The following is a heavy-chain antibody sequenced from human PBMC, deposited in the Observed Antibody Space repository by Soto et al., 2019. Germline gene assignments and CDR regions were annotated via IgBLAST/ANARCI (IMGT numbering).Heavy chain of an antibody. CDR1: GYTFTSYY. J-gene: IGHJ6*02. D-gene: IGHD6-6*01. Sequence: QVQLVQSGAEVKKPGASVKVSCKASGYTFTSYYMHWVRQAPGQGLEWMGIINPSGGSTSYAQKFQGRGTMTRDTSTSTVYMELSSLRSEDTAVYYCARESGSSSLGGGMDVWGQGTTVTVSS. CDR2: INPSGGST. CDR3: ARESGSSSLGGGMDV. V-gene: IGHV1-46*01.